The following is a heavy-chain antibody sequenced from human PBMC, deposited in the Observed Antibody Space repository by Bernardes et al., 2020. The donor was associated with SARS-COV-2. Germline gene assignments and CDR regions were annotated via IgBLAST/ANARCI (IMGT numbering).Heavy chain of an antibody. CDR2: ISWNSGSI. CDR1: GFTFDDYA. CDR3: AKGGTDYYDSTRDY. D-gene: IGHD3-22*01. Sequence: GGSLRLSCAASGFTFDDYAMHWVRQAPGKGLEWVSGISWNSGSIGYADSVKGRFTISRDNAKNSLYLQMNSLRAEDTALYYCAKGGTDYYDSTRDYWGQGTLVTVSS. J-gene: IGHJ4*02. V-gene: IGHV3-9*01.